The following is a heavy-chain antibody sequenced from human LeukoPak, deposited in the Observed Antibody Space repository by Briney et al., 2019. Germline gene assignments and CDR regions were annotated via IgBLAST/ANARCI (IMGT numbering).Heavy chain of an antibody. D-gene: IGHD6-6*01. V-gene: IGHV1-24*01. J-gene: IGHJ6*03. Sequence: PRASVKVSCKVSGYTLTELSMHWVRQAPGKGLEWMGGFDPEDGETIYAQKFQGRVTITADKSTSTAYMELSSLRSEDTAVYYCARALTRPPRYYYYYYMDVWGKGTTVTVSS. CDR3: ARALTRPPRYYYYYYMDV. CDR2: FDPEDGET. CDR1: GYTLTELS.